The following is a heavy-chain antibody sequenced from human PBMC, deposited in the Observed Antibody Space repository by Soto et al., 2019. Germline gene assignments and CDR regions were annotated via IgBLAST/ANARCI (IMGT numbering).Heavy chain of an antibody. V-gene: IGHV1-3*01. Sequence: ASVKVSCKTSGYTFGMHAIHWVRQAPGQGLEWMGWINAGNGDTKYSEKFQDRVAITRDAYASAANMEVRSLRSEDTAIYYCARDEGGWNSIEGGFVKFILDYWGQGSVVTVS. CDR1: GYTFGMHA. D-gene: IGHD1-7*01. CDR3: ARDEGGWNSIEGGFVKFILDY. J-gene: IGHJ4*02. CDR2: INAGNGDT.